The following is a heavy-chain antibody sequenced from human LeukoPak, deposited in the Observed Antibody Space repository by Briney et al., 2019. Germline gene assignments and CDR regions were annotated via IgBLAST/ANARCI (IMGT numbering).Heavy chain of an antibody. CDR1: GYTLTELS. Sequence: ASVKVSCKVSGYTLTELSMRWVRQAPGKGLEWMGGLDPEDGETIYAQKFQGRVTMTEDTSTDTAYMELSSLRSEDTAVYYCTTMVTSYWFDPWGQGTLVTVSS. D-gene: IGHD5-18*01. CDR2: LDPEDGET. V-gene: IGHV1-24*01. J-gene: IGHJ5*02. CDR3: TTMVTSYWFDP.